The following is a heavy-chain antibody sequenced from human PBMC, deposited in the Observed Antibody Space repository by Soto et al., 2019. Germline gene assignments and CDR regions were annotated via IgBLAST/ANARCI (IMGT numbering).Heavy chain of an antibody. D-gene: IGHD2-15*01. J-gene: IGHJ3*02. V-gene: IGHV3-11*01. CDR2: ISSRGSTI. CDR1: GFTFSDYY. Sequence: QVQLVESGGGLVKPGGSLRLSCAASGFTFSDYYMSWIRQAPGKGLEWVSYISSRGSTIYYADSVKGRFTISRDNAKNPLYGQMNSLRGEDTAVYYCERDYCSGGSCYPVGDAFDSWGQGTMVTASS. CDR3: ERDYCSGGSCYPVGDAFDS.